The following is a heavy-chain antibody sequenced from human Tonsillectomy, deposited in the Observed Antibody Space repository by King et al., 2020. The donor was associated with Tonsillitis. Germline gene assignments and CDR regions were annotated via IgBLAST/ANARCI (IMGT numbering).Heavy chain of an antibody. CDR1: GFTFSSYG. CDR3: AKDGWTRQQYSGSYFDY. Sequence: VQLVESGGGVVQPGGSLRLSCGASGFTFSSYGMHWVRQAPGKGLEWVAFIRYDGSNKYYSDSVKGRFTISRDNSKNTLYLQMNSLRAEDTAVYYCAKDGWTRQQYSGSYFDYWGQGTLVTVSS. CDR2: IRYDGSNK. D-gene: IGHD1-26*01. J-gene: IGHJ4*02. V-gene: IGHV3-30*02.